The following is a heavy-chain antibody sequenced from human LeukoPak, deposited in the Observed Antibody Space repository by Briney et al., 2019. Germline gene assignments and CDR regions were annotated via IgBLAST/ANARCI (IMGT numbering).Heavy chain of an antibody. D-gene: IGHD3-22*01. Sequence: SETLSLTCTVSGGSISSGSYYWSWIRQPAGKGLEWIGRIYTSGSTNYNPSLKSRVTISVDKSKNQFSLKLSSVTAADTAVYYCAGDSSGYYYGAFDIWGQGTMVTVSS. CDR2: IYTSGST. J-gene: IGHJ3*02. CDR1: GGSISSGSYY. V-gene: IGHV4-61*02. CDR3: AGDSSGYYYGAFDI.